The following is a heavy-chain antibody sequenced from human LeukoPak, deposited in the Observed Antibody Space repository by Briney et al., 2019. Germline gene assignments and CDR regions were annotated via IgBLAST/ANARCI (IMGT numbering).Heavy chain of an antibody. J-gene: IGHJ4*02. D-gene: IGHD4-23*01. CDR1: GYSFTSYG. V-gene: IGHV1-18*01. CDR2: ISAYNGNT. Sequence: ASVKVSCKASGYSFTSYGISWVRQAPGQGLEWMGWISAYNGNTNYAQRLQGRVTMTTDTSTSTAYMELRSLISDDTAVYYCARGWLAETTVVTPYNYWGQGTLVTVSS. CDR3: ARGWLAETTVVTPYNY.